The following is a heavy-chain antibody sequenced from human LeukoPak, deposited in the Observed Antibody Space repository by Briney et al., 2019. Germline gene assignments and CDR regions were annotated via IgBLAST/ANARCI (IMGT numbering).Heavy chain of an antibody. D-gene: IGHD6-13*01. Sequence: PGRSLRLSCAASGFTFSSYAMHWVRQAPGKGLEWVAVISYDGSNKYYADSVKGRFTISRDNSKNTLYLQMNSLRAEDTAVYYCARSQQLVEGDYFDYWSQGTLVTVSS. CDR1: GFTFSSYA. CDR2: ISYDGSNK. V-gene: IGHV3-30*04. J-gene: IGHJ4*02. CDR3: ARSQQLVEGDYFDY.